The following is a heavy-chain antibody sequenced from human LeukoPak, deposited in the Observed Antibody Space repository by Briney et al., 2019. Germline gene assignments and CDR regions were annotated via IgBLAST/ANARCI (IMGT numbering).Heavy chain of an antibody. D-gene: IGHD3-22*01. Sequence: GGSLRLSCAASGFTFSSYWMSWVRQAPGKGLEWVANIKQDGSEKYYVDSVKGRFTTSRDNAKNSLYLQMNSLRAEDTAVYYCARAPNYYDSSGYGNYYYYYMDVWGKGTTVTISS. CDR1: GFTFSSYW. V-gene: IGHV3-7*01. CDR3: ARAPNYYDSSGYGNYYYYYMDV. CDR2: IKQDGSEK. J-gene: IGHJ6*03.